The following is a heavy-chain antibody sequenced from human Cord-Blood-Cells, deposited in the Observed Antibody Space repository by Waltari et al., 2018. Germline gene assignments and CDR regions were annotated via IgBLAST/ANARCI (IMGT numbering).Heavy chain of an antibody. CDR1: GGSITSSSYY. V-gene: IGHV4-39*01. Sequence: QLQLQESGPGLVKPSETLSLTCTVSGGSITSSSYYWVWIRQPPGKGLEWIGSIYYSGSTSYNPSLKSRVTISVDTSKNQFSLKLSSVTAADTAVYYCARREGSLPEYYFDYWGQGTLVTVSS. D-gene: IGHD6-6*01. CDR3: ARREGSLPEYYFDY. CDR2: IYYSGST. J-gene: IGHJ4*02.